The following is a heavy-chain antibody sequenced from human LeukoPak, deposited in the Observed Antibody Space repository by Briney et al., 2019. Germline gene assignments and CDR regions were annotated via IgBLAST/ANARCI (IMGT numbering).Heavy chain of an antibody. CDR1: GFTFSDYH. CDR3: ARSTDGSGSYYYYGMDV. CDR2: ISSSGNLI. J-gene: IGHJ6*02. Sequence: GGSLRLSCTASGFTFSDYHMSWIRQAPGRGLEGCSYISSSGNLIHYADSVRGRFTISRDNAKNSLYLHMNSLRAEDAAVYYCARSTDGSGSYYYYGMDVWGQGTTVTVSS. D-gene: IGHD3-10*01. V-gene: IGHV3-11*01.